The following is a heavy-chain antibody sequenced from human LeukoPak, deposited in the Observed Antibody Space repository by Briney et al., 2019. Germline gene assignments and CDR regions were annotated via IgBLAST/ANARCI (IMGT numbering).Heavy chain of an antibody. V-gene: IGHV3-69-1*01. CDR2: NYSDGTI. J-gene: IGHJ4*02. CDR1: GFNINFYY. D-gene: IGHD1-14*01. CDR3: ARDRLSGTTIVRYFDC. Sequence: GGSLRLSCAASGFNINFYYMSWVRESPGKGLEWVTVNYSDGTIYYAESVRGRFTTSRDNAKNSLYLQMNRLRAEDTGVYYCARDRLSGTTIVRYFDCWGQGSLVTVSS.